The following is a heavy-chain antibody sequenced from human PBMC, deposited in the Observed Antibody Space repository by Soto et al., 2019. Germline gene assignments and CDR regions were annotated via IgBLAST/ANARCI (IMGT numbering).Heavy chain of an antibody. CDR3: ARDYGGNPRSPYGMDV. J-gene: IGHJ6*02. D-gene: IGHD4-17*01. Sequence: ASVKVSCKASGYTFTSYDINCVRQATGQGLEWMGWMNPNSGNTGYAQKFQGRVTMTRNTSISTAYMELSSLRSEDTAVYYCARDYGGNPRSPYGMDVWGQGTTVTVSS. CDR1: GYTFTSYD. CDR2: MNPNSGNT. V-gene: IGHV1-8*01.